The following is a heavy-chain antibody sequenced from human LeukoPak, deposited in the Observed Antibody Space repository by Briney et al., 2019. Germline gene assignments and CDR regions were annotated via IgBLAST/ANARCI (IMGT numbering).Heavy chain of an antibody. J-gene: IGHJ4*02. CDR1: GGSVSSSGYY. CDR2: TYYSGST. Sequence: SETLSLTCTVSGGSVSSSGYYWGWIRQPPGRGLEWIGSTYYSGSTYYTPSLKCPVRKSVATSKNHFSLNLSSVTAADTAVYCCAIPGIAATGAFDCWGQGTLVTVSS. V-gene: IGHV4-39*02. CDR3: AIPGIAATGAFDC. D-gene: IGHD6-13*01.